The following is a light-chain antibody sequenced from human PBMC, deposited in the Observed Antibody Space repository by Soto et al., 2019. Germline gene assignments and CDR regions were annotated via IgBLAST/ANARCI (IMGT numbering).Light chain of an antibody. CDR3: SSHTTSSALQV. Sequence: QSVLTQPASVSGSPGQSITISCTGTSSDVGTYTLVSWYQQHPGKAPKLVIYEVNKRPAGVSKRFSGSKSGNTASLTISGLQAEDEADYYCSSHTTSSALQVFGTGTKLTVL. J-gene: IGLJ1*01. CDR1: SSDVGTYTL. V-gene: IGLV2-14*02. CDR2: EVN.